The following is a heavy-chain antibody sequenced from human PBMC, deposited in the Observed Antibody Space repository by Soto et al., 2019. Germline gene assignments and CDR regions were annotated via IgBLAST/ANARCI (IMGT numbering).Heavy chain of an antibody. CDR1: GFTFDDYA. CDR2: INWNSGSI. D-gene: IGHD6-13*01. V-gene: IGHV3-9*01. Sequence: LRPSCAASGFTFDDYAMHWVRQVPGKGLEWVSGINWNSGSIGYGDSVKGRFAISRDNAKNSLHLQMNSLSAEDTAFYYCVKDESINWYSGHFRHWGQGTRGTVSS. J-gene: IGHJ1*01. CDR3: VKDESINWYSGHFRH.